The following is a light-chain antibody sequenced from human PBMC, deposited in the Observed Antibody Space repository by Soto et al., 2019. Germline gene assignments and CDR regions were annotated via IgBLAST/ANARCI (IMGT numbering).Light chain of an antibody. V-gene: IGLV1-44*01. CDR3: GAWDDSLNAL. Sequence: QPVLTRPPSASGTPGQRVTIACSGSSSNIGSNTVNWYQQLPGTAPKLLIYGNNQRPSGVPDRFSGSKSGTSASLAISGLQSEDEADYYCGAWDDSLNALFGGGTKLTVL. CDR1: SSNIGSNT. CDR2: GNN. J-gene: IGLJ2*01.